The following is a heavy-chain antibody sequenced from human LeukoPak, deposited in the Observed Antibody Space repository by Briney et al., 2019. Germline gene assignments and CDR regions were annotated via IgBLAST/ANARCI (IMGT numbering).Heavy chain of an antibody. Sequence: GGSLRLSCAASGFTFSTYWMTWVRQAPGKGLEWVANMKGDGSEIHYVDSVKGRFTISRDNAKNSLYLQMNYLRAEDTAVYYCARPAYTAAYDLWGQGTMVTVSS. CDR2: MKGDGSEI. J-gene: IGHJ3*01. CDR3: ARPAYTAAYDL. CDR1: GFTFSTYW. D-gene: IGHD3-16*01. V-gene: IGHV3-7*01.